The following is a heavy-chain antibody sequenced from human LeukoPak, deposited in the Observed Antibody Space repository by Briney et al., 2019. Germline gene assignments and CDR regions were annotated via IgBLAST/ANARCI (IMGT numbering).Heavy chain of an antibody. CDR3: ARDSEINWFYK. Sequence: KPSETLSLTCTVSGSMSDYYWGWIRQPPGEGLEWIGTVYYSGYTYYNPSLKSRVTISVDTSKNQFSLRLSSVTAADTAVYYCARDSEINWFYKWGQGILVTVSS. CDR2: VYYSGYT. D-gene: IGHD3-10*01. J-gene: IGHJ4*02. V-gene: IGHV4-39*07. CDR1: GSMSDYY.